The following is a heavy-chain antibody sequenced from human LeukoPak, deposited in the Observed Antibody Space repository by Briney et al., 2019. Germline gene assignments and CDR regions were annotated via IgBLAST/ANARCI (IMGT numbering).Heavy chain of an antibody. CDR3: ARGRGWVDH. V-gene: IGHV3-7*01. CDR2: IHDDGNVK. CDR1: GFTFSSYW. Sequence: GGSLRLSCAASGFTFSSYWMSWVRQAPGKGLEWVANIHDDGNVKNYVDSVKGRFTISRDDARNSAYLQLNSLRVEDTALYYCARGRGWVDHWGQGTLVTVSS. D-gene: IGHD3-16*01. J-gene: IGHJ4*02.